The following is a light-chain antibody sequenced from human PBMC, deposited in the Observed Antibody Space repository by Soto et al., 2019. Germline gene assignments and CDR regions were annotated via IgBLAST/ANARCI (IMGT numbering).Light chain of an antibody. J-gene: IGLJ1*01. Sequence: QAVLTQPASVSGTPGQSITIACTGTSSDVSGYNFVSWYQQHPGKAPKLMIYDVTIRPSGVSSRFSGSKSGNTASLTISGLQAEDEADYYCSSYTSSSTLVFGTGTKVTVL. CDR3: SSYTSSSTLV. CDR2: DVT. V-gene: IGLV2-14*01. CDR1: SSDVSGYNF.